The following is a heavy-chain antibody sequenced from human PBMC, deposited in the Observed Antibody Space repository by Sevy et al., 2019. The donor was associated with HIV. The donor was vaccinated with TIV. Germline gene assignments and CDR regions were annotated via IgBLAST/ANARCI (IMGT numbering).Heavy chain of an antibody. V-gene: IGHV4-39*01. CDR1: GGSISRNSHY. Sequence: SETLSLTCTVSGGSISRNSHYWGWIRQPPGKGLEWIGSIYYSGSTYYNPSLQSRVTISGDTSKNQFSLKLSSVTAADTAVYYCATHALSITIFGVVTRNWFDPWGQGTLVTVSS. D-gene: IGHD3-3*01. CDR2: IYYSGST. CDR3: ATHALSITIFGVVTRNWFDP. J-gene: IGHJ5*02.